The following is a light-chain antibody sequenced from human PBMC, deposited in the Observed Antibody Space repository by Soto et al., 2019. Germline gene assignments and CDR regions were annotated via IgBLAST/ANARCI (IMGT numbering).Light chain of an antibody. CDR1: SSDVGTFNL. V-gene: IGLV2-23*02. J-gene: IGLJ1*01. Sequence: QSVLTQVASVSGSPGQSITISCTGTSSDVGTFNLVSWYQQHPGKAPRLMIYEVIKRPSGVSNRFSGSKSGNTASLTISGLQAEDEADYYCCSNAGSSVYVFGTGTKVTV. CDR3: CSNAGSSVYV. CDR2: EVI.